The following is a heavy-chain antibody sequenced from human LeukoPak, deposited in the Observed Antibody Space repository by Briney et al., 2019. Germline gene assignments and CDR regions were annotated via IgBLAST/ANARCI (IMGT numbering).Heavy chain of an antibody. CDR2: ISAYNGDT. CDR1: GYTFTNYG. V-gene: IGHV1-18*01. J-gene: IGHJ4*02. D-gene: IGHD3-16*01. Sequence: EASVKVSCKASGYTFTNYGISWVRQAPGQGLEWMGWISAYNGDTKYAQKLQGRVTMTTDTSTSTAYMELRSLRSDDTAVYYCARDGYTFGGVKTWFDFWGQGTLVTVSS. CDR3: ARDGYTFGGVKTWFDF.